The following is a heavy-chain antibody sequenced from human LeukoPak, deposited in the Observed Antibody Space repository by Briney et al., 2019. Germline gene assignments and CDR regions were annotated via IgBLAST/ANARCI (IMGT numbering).Heavy chain of an antibody. D-gene: IGHD3-16*01. CDR1: GFIFSDFY. CDR3: ARERAGERPRPLLSYYYMDV. CDR2: ISPSSHDI. V-gene: IGHV3-11*06. J-gene: IGHJ6*03. Sequence: GGSLRLSCAASGFIFSDFYMSWVRQAAGKGLECIAYISPSSHDIIYADSVKGRFTISRDNAKNSLYLQMNSLRAEDTAVYYCARERAGERPRPLLSYYYMDVWGKGTTVTMSS.